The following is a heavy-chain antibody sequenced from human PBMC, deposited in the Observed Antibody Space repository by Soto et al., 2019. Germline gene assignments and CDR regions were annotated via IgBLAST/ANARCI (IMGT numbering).Heavy chain of an antibody. D-gene: IGHD6-13*01. CDR2: IYYSGST. CDR1: GGPISSYY. CDR3: ARAVGTRFDP. Sequence: SETLSLTCTVSGGPISSYYWSWIRQPPGKGLEWIGYIYYSGSTNYNPSLKSRVTISVDTSKNQFSLKLSSVTAADTAVYYCARAVGTRFDPWGQGTLVTVSS. J-gene: IGHJ5*02. V-gene: IGHV4-59*01.